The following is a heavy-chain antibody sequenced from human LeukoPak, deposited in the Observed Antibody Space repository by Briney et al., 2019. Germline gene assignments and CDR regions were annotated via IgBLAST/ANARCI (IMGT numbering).Heavy chain of an antibody. J-gene: IGHJ6*03. CDR2: VNPNSGGT. D-gene: IGHD5-18*01. CDR3: ARDLEYSYGFGYYYYYMDV. V-gene: IGHV1-2*02. CDR1: GYTFTGYY. Sequence: ASVKVSCKASGYTFTGYYMHWVRQAPGQGLGWMGWVNPNSGGTNYAQKFQGRVTMTRDTSISTAYMELSRLRSDDTAVYYCARDLEYSYGFGYYYYYMDVWGKGTTVTVS.